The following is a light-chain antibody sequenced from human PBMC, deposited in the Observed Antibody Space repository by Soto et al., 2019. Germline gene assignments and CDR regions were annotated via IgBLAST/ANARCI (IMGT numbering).Light chain of an antibody. V-gene: IGKV1-9*01. CDR3: QHLNNDPRALT. CDR1: QGINSS. CDR2: AAS. Sequence: DIQLTQYPSFLSASVGDRVTITCRASQGINSSLAWYQQKPGKAPMLLIYAASTLQSGVPSRFSGSGSGTEFTLTISSLQPEDFATYYCQHLNNDPRALTFGGGTKVEIK. J-gene: IGKJ4*01.